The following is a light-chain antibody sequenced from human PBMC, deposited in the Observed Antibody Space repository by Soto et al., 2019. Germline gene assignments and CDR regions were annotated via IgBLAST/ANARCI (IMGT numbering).Light chain of an antibody. CDR3: QQYGSSPTWT. CDR2: GAS. Sequence: EVVLTQSPGTLSLSPGERVTLSCRASQSVSSSYLAWYQQEPGQAPRLLIYGASSRATGIPDRFSGSGSGTDFTLTISRLEPEDFAVYYCQQYGSSPTWTFGQGTKVDI. CDR1: QSVSSSY. J-gene: IGKJ1*01. V-gene: IGKV3-20*01.